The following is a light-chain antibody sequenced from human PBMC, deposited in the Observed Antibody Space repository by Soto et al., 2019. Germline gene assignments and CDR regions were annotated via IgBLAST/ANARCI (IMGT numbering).Light chain of an antibody. Sequence: EIVMTQSTATLSVAPGERATLSCRASQDVHIYLAWYQQKPGQAPSLLISGASTRATGIPARFSVSGSGTEFTLTISSLQSEDVAVYYCQQYGNWPLTFGGGTNVEIK. J-gene: IGKJ4*01. V-gene: IGKV3D-15*01. CDR1: QDVHIY. CDR2: GAS. CDR3: QQYGNWPLT.